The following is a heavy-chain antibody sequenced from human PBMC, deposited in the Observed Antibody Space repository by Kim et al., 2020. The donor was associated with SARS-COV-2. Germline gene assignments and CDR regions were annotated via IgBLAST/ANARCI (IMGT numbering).Heavy chain of an antibody. J-gene: IGHJ6*02. Sequence: SETLSLTCTVSGGSISSYYWSWIRQPPGKGLEWIGYIYYSGSTNYNPSLKSRVTISVDTSKNQFSLKLSSVTAADTAVYYCAGGGYSYGFLHYYYYGMDVWGQGTTVTVSS. CDR2: IYYSGST. CDR3: AGGGYSYGFLHYYYYGMDV. CDR1: GGSISSYY. D-gene: IGHD5-18*01. V-gene: IGHV4-59*13.